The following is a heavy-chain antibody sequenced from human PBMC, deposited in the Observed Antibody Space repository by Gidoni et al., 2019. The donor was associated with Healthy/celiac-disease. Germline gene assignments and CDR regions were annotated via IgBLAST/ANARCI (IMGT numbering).Heavy chain of an antibody. CDR1: VGSISRGCYY. Sequence: QVQLQESGPGLVTPSQTLSLTCTVPVGSISRGCYYWSWIRPPAGKGLEWIGRIYTSGSTNYNPSLKSRVTISVDTSKNQFSLKLSSVTAADTAVYYCARERFRDGYNQEYYFDYWGQGTLVTVSS. CDR3: ARERFRDGYNQEYYFDY. CDR2: IYTSGST. V-gene: IGHV4-61*02. D-gene: IGHD5-12*01. J-gene: IGHJ4*02.